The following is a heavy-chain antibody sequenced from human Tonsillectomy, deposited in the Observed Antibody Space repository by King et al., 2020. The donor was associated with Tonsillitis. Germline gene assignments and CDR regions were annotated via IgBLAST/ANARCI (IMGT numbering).Heavy chain of an antibody. CDR2: IESGSSQI. CDR1: GFTFSSYY. Sequence: VQLVESGGGLVKPGGSLRLSCAASGFTFSSYYLRWVRRAPGKGLEWVASIESGSSQIYYADSVKGRFTISRDNAKNSLYLQMNSLRGEDTAVYYCARYGGGSFDYWGQGTLVTVSS. CDR3: ARYGGGSFDY. V-gene: IGHV3-21*01. D-gene: IGHD3-10*01. J-gene: IGHJ4*02.